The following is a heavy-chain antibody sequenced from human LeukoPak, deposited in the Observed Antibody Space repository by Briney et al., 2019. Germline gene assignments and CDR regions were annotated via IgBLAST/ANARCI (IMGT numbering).Heavy chain of an antibody. CDR2: IYHSGST. CDR3: ARVNSSGWYILGY. V-gene: IGHV4-4*02. J-gene: IGHJ4*02. D-gene: IGHD6-19*01. Sequence: PSETLSLTCAVSGGSISSSNWWSWVRQPPGKGLEWIGEIYHSGSTNYNPSLKSRVTISVDKSKNKFSLKLSSVTAADTAVYYCARVNSSGWYILGYWGQGTLVTVSS. CDR1: GGSISSSNW.